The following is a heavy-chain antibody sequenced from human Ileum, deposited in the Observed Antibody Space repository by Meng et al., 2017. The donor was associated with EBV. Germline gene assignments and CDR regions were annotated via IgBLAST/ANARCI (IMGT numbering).Heavy chain of an antibody. Sequence: VLVVQSGSWVKKPGASVKVSWKASGYSFTSSAIHWVRQAPGQRLGWMGWVHDGNGDTKYSQNFQDRLTIARDTSANTAYMDLSSLRSEDTAVYYCARGHQTYYDYWGQGTLVTVSS. CDR3: ARGHQTYYDY. V-gene: IGHV1-3*01. CDR1: GYSFTSSA. CDR2: VHDGNGDT. J-gene: IGHJ4*02.